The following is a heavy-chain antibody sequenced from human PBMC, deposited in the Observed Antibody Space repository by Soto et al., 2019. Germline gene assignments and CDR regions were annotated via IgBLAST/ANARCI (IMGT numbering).Heavy chain of an antibody. V-gene: IGHV3-53*01. CDR3: AKDGRGSGSHYNSFGY. D-gene: IGHD3-10*01. Sequence: EVQLVESGGGLIQPGGSLKLSCAASGFTGGKNYMSWVRQSPGKGLEWVSLIYSTGTTKYADSVKGRFTVSRDNAKNTLYLQMTSLRAEDTAVDYCAKDGRGSGSHYNSFGYWGQGTLVTVSS. J-gene: IGHJ4*02. CDR2: IYSTGTT. CDR1: GFTGGKNY.